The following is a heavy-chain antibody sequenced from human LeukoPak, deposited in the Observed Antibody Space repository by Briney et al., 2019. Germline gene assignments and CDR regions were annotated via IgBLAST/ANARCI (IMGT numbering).Heavy chain of an antibody. V-gene: IGHV3-21*01. Sequence: PGGSLRLSCAASGFTFSSYSMNWVRQAPRKGLEWVSSISSSSSYIYYADSVKGRFTISRDNAKNSLYLQMNSLRAEDTAVYYCARASAAAGITWFDPWGQGTLVTVSS. CDR3: ARASAAAGITWFDP. J-gene: IGHJ5*02. D-gene: IGHD6-13*01. CDR2: ISSSSSYI. CDR1: GFTFSSYS.